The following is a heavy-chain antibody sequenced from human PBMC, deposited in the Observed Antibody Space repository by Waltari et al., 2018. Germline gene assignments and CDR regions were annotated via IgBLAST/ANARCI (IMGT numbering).Heavy chain of an antibody. Sequence: QVQLVESGGGVVQPGKSLILSCATSVFIFSNSGMSWVRQAPGKGLEGVALISFDGNFKSYADSVKGRLTISRDNSNNILYLQVSSLRVEDTATYYCARDEIVGLQTEGFDVWGQGTTVTVSS. J-gene: IGHJ6*02. CDR2: ISFDGNFK. V-gene: IGHV3-30*03. CDR1: VFIFSNSG. CDR3: ARDEIVGLQTEGFDV. D-gene: IGHD1-26*01.